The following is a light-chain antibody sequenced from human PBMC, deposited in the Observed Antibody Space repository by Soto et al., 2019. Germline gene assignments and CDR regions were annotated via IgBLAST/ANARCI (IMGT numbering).Light chain of an antibody. Sequence: DIPMTQSPSSLYASVGDRVTITCRASQGISNYLAWYQQKPGKVPKLLIYAASTLQSGVPSRFSGSGSGTDFSLPISSLRPEDVATYYCQKYSSAPLRFTFGPGTKVDIK. J-gene: IGKJ3*01. CDR1: QGISNY. CDR2: AAS. V-gene: IGKV1-27*01. CDR3: QKYSSAPLRFT.